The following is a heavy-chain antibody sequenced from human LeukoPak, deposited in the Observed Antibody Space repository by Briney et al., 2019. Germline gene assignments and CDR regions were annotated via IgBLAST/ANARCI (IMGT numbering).Heavy chain of an antibody. J-gene: IGHJ4*02. V-gene: IGHV3-72*01. CDR2: IRERPHSYGT. D-gene: IGHD5-24*01. Sequence: PGGSLRLSCTASGFTSSDHYMDWVRQAPGKGLEWVARIRERPHSYGTEYAASVKGRFTISRDDSKNSLYLQMSSLKTEDTAVYYCARGFRYGSNWGFDYWGQGTQVTVSS. CDR3: ARGFRYGSNWGFDY. CDR1: GFTSSDHY.